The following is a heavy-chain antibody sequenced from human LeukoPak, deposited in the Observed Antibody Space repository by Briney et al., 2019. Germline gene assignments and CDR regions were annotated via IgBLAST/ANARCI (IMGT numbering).Heavy chain of an antibody. J-gene: IGHJ4*02. CDR3: ARLSRYYDNSY. V-gene: IGHV4-39*01. CDR1: GGSISSSSYY. CDR2: IYYSGST. D-gene: IGHD3-22*01. Sequence: PPETLSLTCTVSGGSISSSSYYWGWIRQPPGKGLEWIGSIYYSGSTYYNPSLKSRVTISVDTSKNQFSLKLSSVTAADTAVYYCARLSRYYDNSYWGQGTLVTVSS.